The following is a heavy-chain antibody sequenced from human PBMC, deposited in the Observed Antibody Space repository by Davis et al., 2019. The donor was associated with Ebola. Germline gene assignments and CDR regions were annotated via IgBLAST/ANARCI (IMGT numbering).Heavy chain of an antibody. D-gene: IGHD4-17*01. CDR1: GGIFSSYA. V-gene: IGHV1-69*13. J-gene: IGHJ6*02. CDR2: IIPIFGTA. CDR3: ARGRVTTVTTGYYYGMDV. Sequence: SVNVSCKASGGIFSSYAISWVRQPPGQGLEWMGGIIPIFGTANYAQKFQGRVTITADESTSTAYMELSSLRSEDTAVYYCARGRVTTVTTGYYYGMDVWGQGTTVTVSS.